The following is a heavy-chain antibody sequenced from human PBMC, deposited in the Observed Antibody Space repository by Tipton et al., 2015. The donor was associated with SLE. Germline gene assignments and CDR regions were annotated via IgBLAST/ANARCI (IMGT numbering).Heavy chain of an antibody. V-gene: IGHV3-30*04. CDR3: AAPLTGLHY. CDR1: GFTFSSYA. J-gene: IGHJ4*02. D-gene: IGHD3-9*01. Sequence: SLRLSCAASGFTFSSYAMHWVRQAPGKGLEWVAVISYDGSNKYYADSVKGRFTTSRDNSKNTLYLQMNNLRAEDTAVYYCAAPLTGLHYWGQGTQVTVSS. CDR2: ISYDGSNK.